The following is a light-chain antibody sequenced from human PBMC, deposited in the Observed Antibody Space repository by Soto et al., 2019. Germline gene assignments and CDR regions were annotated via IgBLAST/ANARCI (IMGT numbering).Light chain of an antibody. CDR3: AAWNNSLNRNV. J-gene: IGLJ1*01. V-gene: IGLV1-44*01. CDR1: CSNTGSNT. CDR2: SNN. Sequence: QSVLIQPPSASGTAGQRVSISCSGRCSNTGSNTVNWYQHLPGTAPKLLIYSNNQRPSGVPDRFSGSTSGTSATLAIRGLHSEDEADYYCAAWNNSLNRNVFGTGTKVTAL.